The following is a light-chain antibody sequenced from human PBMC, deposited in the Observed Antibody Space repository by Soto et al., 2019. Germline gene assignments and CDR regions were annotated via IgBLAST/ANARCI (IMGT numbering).Light chain of an antibody. CDR2: DAS. J-gene: IGKJ1*01. CDR3: QQYNSYST. CDR1: QDISKY. V-gene: IGKV1-33*01. Sequence: DIQVTQSPSSLSASVGDRVTIACQASQDISKYLNWYQQRPGKAPKLLISDASNLETGVPSRFSGSGSGTEFTLTISSLQPDDFATYYCQQYNSYSTFGQGTKVDIK.